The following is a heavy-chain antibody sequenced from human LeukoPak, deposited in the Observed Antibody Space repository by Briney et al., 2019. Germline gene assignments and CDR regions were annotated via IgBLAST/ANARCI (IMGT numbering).Heavy chain of an antibody. CDR2: INHSGST. D-gene: IGHD3-22*01. Sequence: SETLSLTCAVYGGSFSGYYWSWIRRPPGKGLEWIGEINHSGSTNYNPSLKSRVTISVDTSKNQFSLKLSSVTAADTAVYYCARQSTTYYYDSSGYHRTLNWFDPWGQGTLVTVSS. V-gene: IGHV4-34*01. CDR1: GGSFSGYY. J-gene: IGHJ5*02. CDR3: ARQSTTYYYDSSGYHRTLNWFDP.